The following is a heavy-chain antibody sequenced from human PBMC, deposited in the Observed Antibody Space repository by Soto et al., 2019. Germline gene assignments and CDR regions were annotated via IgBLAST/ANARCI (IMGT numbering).Heavy chain of an antibody. CDR3: ARDRPHTTIMVYADYYYYYGMDV. CDR2: INPSGGST. Sequence: ASVKVSCKASGYTFTSYYMHWVRQAPGQGLEWMGIINPSGGSTSYAQKFQGRVTMTRDTSTSTVYMELSSLRSEDTAVYYCARDRPHTTIMVYADYYYYYGMDVWGQGTTVTVSS. V-gene: IGHV1-46*01. CDR1: GYTFTSYY. J-gene: IGHJ6*02. D-gene: IGHD2-8*01.